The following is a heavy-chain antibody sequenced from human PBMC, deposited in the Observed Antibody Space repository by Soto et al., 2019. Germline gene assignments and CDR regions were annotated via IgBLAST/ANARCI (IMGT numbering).Heavy chain of an antibody. J-gene: IGHJ4*02. CDR2: IYYSGST. CDR1: GGSISSYY. CDR3: ARVGVAAAAGAHKYFDY. D-gene: IGHD6-13*01. V-gene: IGHV4-59*01. Sequence: SETLSLTCTVSGGSISSYYWSWIRQPPGKGLEWIGYIYYSGSTNYNPSLKSRVTISVDTSKNQFSLKLSSVTAADTAVDCCARVGVAAAAGAHKYFDYWGQGTLVTVSS.